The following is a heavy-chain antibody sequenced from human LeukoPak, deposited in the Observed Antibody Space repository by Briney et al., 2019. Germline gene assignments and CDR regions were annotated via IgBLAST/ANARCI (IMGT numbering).Heavy chain of an antibody. CDR3: ASQRRVDLGYAFNL. D-gene: IGHD3-9*01. Sequence: GGSLRLSCEASGLTVISNNMNGFRQAPGKGLEWVSVIYSGGSAYYADSVKGRFTISRDNSKNTLYLQMNSLRADDTAVYYCASQRRVDLGYAFNLWGQGTMVTVSS. J-gene: IGHJ3*01. CDR1: GLTVISNN. CDR2: IYSGGSA. V-gene: IGHV3-66*04.